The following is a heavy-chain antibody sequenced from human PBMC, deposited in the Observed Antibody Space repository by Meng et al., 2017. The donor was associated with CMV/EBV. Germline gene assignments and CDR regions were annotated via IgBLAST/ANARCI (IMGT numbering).Heavy chain of an antibody. Sequence: GGSLRLSCAASGFTFSSYSMNWVRQAPGKGLEWVSSISSSSSYIYYADSMKGRFTISRDNAKNSLYLQMNSLRAEDKAVYYCARSRPRSTCSSTSCYGVDYWGQGTLVTVSS. CDR3: ARSRPRSTCSSTSCYGVDY. CDR2: ISSSSSYI. CDR1: GFTFSSYS. J-gene: IGHJ4*02. D-gene: IGHD2-2*01. V-gene: IGHV3-21*01.